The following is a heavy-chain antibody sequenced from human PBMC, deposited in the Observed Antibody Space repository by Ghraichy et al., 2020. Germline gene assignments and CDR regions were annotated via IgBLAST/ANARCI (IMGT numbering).Heavy chain of an antibody. V-gene: IGHV4-34*01. CDR1: GGSFSGYY. Sequence: SETLSLTCAVSGGSFSGYYCAWIRQSPGKGLEWIGEINYSGTSNYNPSLKNRVSMSVDASKSHFSLNLKSLTAADTAVYYCARGREDDDWGGYAPPAAFDFWGQGNLVTVS. CDR2: INYSGTS. D-gene: IGHD3-3*01. J-gene: IGHJ4*02. CDR3: ARGREDDDWGGYAPPAAFDF.